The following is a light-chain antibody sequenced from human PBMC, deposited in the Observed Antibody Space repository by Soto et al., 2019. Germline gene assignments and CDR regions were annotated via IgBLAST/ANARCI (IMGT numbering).Light chain of an antibody. V-gene: IGKV3-11*01. CDR1: ENVRTF. CDR3: QQRTDRPPWT. J-gene: IGKJ1*01. CDR2: GAS. Sequence: VLTQSPATLSLSPGERATLSCRASENVRTFVDWYQQKPGQAPRLLIYGASNRATDIPARFRGSGSGTDFTLSISSLEPEDFAVYYCQQRTDRPPWTFGQGTKVDIK.